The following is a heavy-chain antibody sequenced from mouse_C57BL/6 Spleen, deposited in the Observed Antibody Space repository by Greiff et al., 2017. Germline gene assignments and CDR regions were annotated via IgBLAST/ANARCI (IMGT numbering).Heavy chain of an antibody. CDR2: IYWDDDK. CDR3: AHITTVVAHWYFDV. V-gene: IGHV8-12*01. D-gene: IGHD1-1*01. CDR1: GFSLSTSGMG. Sequence: LKESGPGILQSSQTLSLTCSFSGFSLSTSGMGVSWIRQPSGKGLEWLAHIYWDDDKRDNPSLKSRLTISKDTSRNQVFLKITSVDTADTATYYCAHITTVVAHWYFDVWGTGTTVTVSS. J-gene: IGHJ1*03.